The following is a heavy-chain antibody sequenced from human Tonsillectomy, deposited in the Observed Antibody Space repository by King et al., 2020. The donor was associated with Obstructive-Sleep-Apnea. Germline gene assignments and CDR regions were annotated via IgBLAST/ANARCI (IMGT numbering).Heavy chain of an antibody. Sequence: VQLVESGGALVQPGRSLRLSCVASGFTFDEYAMYWVRQAPGKGLEWVSGITWNSGSIGYADSVKGRFTISRDNARKSLYLQMNSLSAEDTALYYCAKDGVNYGAGGYGMDVWRQGTTVTVSS. D-gene: IGHD3-10*01. V-gene: IGHV3-9*01. CDR1: GFTFDEYA. CDR3: AKDGVNYGAGGYGMDV. J-gene: IGHJ6*02. CDR2: ITWNSGSI.